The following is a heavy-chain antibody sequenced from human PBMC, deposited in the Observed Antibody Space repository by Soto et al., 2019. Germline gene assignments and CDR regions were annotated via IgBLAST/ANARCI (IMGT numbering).Heavy chain of an antibody. V-gene: IGHV1-3*01. CDR2: INAGNGNT. CDR3: ARDAEDYYDSSGYYKGAYYYYGMDV. Sequence: ASVKVSCKASGYTFTSYAMHWVRQAPGQRLEWMGWINAGNGNTKYSQKFQGRVTITRDTSASTAYMELSSLRSEDTAVYYCARDAEDYYDSSGYYKGAYYYYGMDVWGQGTTVTVSS. CDR1: GYTFTSYA. J-gene: IGHJ6*02. D-gene: IGHD3-22*01.